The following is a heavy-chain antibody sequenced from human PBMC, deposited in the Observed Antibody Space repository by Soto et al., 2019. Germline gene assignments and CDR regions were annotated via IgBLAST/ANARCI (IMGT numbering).Heavy chain of an antibody. CDR1: GGSISSDY. Sequence: SETLSLTCTASGGSISSDYWSWIRQPPGKGLEWIGYIYYSGSTNYNPSLKSRVTISVDTSKNQFSLKLSSVTAADTAVYYCARVTEYGFWSGYSFYMDVWGKGTTVTV. D-gene: IGHD3-3*01. CDR3: ARVTEYGFWSGYSFYMDV. J-gene: IGHJ6*03. CDR2: IYYSGST. V-gene: IGHV4-59*01.